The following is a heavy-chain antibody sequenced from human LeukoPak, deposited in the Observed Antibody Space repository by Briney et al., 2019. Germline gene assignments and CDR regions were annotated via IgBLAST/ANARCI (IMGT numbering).Heavy chain of an antibody. D-gene: IGHD5-18*01. V-gene: IGHV3-7*01. CDR2: IKQDGSEK. Sequence: GGSLRLSCAASGFTFSSYWMSWVRQAPGKGLEWVANIKQDGSEKYYVDSVKGRFTISGDNPKNSLYLQMNSLRAEDTAVYYCAREGDTAMADDAFDIWGQGTMVTVSS. CDR1: GFTFSSYW. CDR3: AREGDTAMADDAFDI. J-gene: IGHJ3*02.